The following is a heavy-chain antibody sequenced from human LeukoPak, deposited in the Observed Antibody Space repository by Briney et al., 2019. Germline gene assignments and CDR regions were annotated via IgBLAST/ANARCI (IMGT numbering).Heavy chain of an antibody. CDR3: ARTVRYNWNDVYYYYYMDV. Sequence: SETLSLTCTVSGGSISSYYWSWIRQPAGKGLEWIGRIYTSGSTNYNPSLKSRVTMSVDTSKNQFSLKLSSVTAADTAVYYCARTVRYNWNDVYYYYYMDVWGKGTTVTISS. V-gene: IGHV4-4*07. CDR1: GGSISSYY. CDR2: IYTSGST. D-gene: IGHD1-1*01. J-gene: IGHJ6*03.